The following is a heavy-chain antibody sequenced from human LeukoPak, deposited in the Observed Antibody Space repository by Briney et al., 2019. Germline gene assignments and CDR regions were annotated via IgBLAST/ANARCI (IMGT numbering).Heavy chain of an antibody. V-gene: IGHV3-11*01. Sequence: GGSPRLSCAASGFTFSDYYMSWIRQAPGKGLEWVSYISSSGSTIYYADSVKGRFTISRDNAKNSLYLQMNSLRAEDTAVYYCAQGEDTAMVDYWGQGTLVTVSS. CDR1: GFTFSDYY. J-gene: IGHJ4*02. D-gene: IGHD5-18*01. CDR3: AQGEDTAMVDY. CDR2: ISSSGSTI.